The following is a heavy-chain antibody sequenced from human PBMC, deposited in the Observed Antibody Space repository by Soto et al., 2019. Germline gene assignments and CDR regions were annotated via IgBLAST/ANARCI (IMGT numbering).Heavy chain of an antibody. CDR3: ARELSITIFGVVSPPGY. CDR2: IWYDGSNK. J-gene: IGHJ4*02. CDR1: GFTFSSYG. V-gene: IGHV3-33*01. D-gene: IGHD3-3*01. Sequence: QVQLVESGGGVVQPGRSLRLSCAASGFTFSSYGMHWVRQAPGKGLEWVAVIWYDGSNKYYADSVKGRFTISRDNSNNTLYLQMNSLRAEDTAVYYCARELSITIFGVVSPPGYWGQGTLVTVSS.